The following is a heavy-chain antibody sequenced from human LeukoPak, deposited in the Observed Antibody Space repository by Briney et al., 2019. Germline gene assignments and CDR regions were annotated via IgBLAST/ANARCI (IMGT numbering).Heavy chain of an antibody. CDR2: IYYSGST. V-gene: IGHV4-59*08. CDR3: ARRDYYYGMDV. Sequence: SETLSLTYAVSGGSISSYYWSWIRQPPGKGLEWIGYIYYSGSTNYNPSLKSRVTISVDTSKNQFSLKLSSVTAADTAVYYCARRDYYYGMDVWGQGTTVTVSS. CDR1: GGSISSYY. J-gene: IGHJ6*02.